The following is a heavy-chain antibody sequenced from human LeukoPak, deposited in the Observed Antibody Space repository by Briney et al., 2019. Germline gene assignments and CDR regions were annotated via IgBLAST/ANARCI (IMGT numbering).Heavy chain of an antibody. D-gene: IGHD1-7*01. CDR2: ISYDGTNK. Sequence: GGSLRLSCAASGFTFSNSAMHWVRQAPGKGLEWVAVISYDGTNKYNADSVKDRFTISRDNSNNTLYLQMNSLRAEDTAVYYCARDASFYKWNYRGAFDIWGQGTMVTVSS. CDR1: GFTFSNSA. V-gene: IGHV3-30-3*01. CDR3: ARDASFYKWNYRGAFDI. J-gene: IGHJ3*02.